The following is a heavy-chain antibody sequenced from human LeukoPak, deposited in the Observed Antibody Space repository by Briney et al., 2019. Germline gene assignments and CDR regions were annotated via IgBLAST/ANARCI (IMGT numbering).Heavy chain of an antibody. CDR1: GGSFSGNY. Sequence: SETLSLTCAVYGGSFSGNYWTLIRQTPGRGLEWIGESSPTGDITGYNPSLKGRATISVDSSKNQFSLRLTSVTAADTGVYYCARVPDFIARPCDSWGPGTLVTVSS. V-gene: IGHV4-34*01. D-gene: IGHD2-21*01. CDR2: SSPTGDIT. CDR3: ARVPDFIARPCDS. J-gene: IGHJ4*02.